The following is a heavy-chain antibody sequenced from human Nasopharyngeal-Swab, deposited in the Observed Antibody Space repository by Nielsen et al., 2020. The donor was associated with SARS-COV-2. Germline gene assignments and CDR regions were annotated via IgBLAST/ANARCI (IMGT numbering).Heavy chain of an antibody. D-gene: IGHD4-17*01. CDR2: INHSGST. J-gene: IGHJ4*02. CDR3: ARAPLRGVDY. CDR1: GGSFSGHY. V-gene: IGHV4-34*01. Sequence: SEPLSPPFAVYGGSFSGHYWSWIRQPPGKGLEWIGEINHSGSTNYNPSLKSRVTISVDTSKNQFSLKLSSVTAADTAVYYCARAPLRGVDYWGQGTLVTVSS.